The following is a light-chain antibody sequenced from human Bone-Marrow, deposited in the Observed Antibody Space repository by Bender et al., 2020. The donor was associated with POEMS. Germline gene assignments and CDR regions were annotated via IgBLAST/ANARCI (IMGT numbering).Light chain of an antibody. V-gene: IGLV2-23*02. CDR3: CSYADSSTLV. CDR1: SSDVGSYDL. CDR2: EVS. Sequence: QSALTQPASVSGSPGQSITISCAGTSSDVGSYDLVSWYQQHPGKAPKLMIYEVSKRPSGVSSRFSGSKSGNTASLTISGLQAEDEADYYCCSYADSSTLVLGTGTKVTVL. J-gene: IGLJ1*01.